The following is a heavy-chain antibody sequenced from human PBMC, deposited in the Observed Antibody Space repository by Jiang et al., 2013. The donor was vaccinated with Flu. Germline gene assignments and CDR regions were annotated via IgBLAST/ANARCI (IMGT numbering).Heavy chain of an antibody. Sequence: GPGLVKPSQTLSLTCTVSGGSISSSSYYWGWIRQPPGKGLEWIGSIYYSGSTYYNPSLKSRVTISADTSKSQFSLTLNSLTAADTAVYYCARDVGADGMGVWGPRGPRSPSPQ. D-gene: IGHD1-26*01. J-gene: IGHJ6*01. CDR3: ARDVGADGMGV. CDR2: IYYSGST. V-gene: IGHV4-39*07. CDR1: GGSISSSSYY.